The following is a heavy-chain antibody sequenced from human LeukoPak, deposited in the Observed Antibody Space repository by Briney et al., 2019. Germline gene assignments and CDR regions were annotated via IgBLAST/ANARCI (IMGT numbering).Heavy chain of an antibody. Sequence: QPGGSLRLSCATSGFTFNDFAMTWVRQAPGKGLEWVSGIGGGGTNTDYAESVKGRFTISRDNSKNTLTLQMSSLRPDDTAVYFCAKDARGYHRPIDHWGQGILVTIS. CDR2: IGGGGTNT. CDR3: AKDARGYHRPIDH. J-gene: IGHJ4*02. CDR1: GFTFNDFA. D-gene: IGHD3-22*01. V-gene: IGHV3-23*01.